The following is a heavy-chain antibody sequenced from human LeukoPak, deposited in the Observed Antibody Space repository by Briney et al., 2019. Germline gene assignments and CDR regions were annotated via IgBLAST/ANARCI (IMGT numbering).Heavy chain of an antibody. D-gene: IGHD5-24*01. V-gene: IGHV3-23*01. J-gene: IGHJ4*02. CDR2: ISGSGGST. Sequence: PGGSLRLSCAASGFTFSSYAMSWVRQAPGKGLEWVSAISGSGGSTYYADSVKGRFTISRDNSKNTLYLQMGSLRAEDMAVYYCARVFSQGLQYFDYWGQGTLVTVSS. CDR3: ARVFSQGLQYFDY. CDR1: GFTFSSYA.